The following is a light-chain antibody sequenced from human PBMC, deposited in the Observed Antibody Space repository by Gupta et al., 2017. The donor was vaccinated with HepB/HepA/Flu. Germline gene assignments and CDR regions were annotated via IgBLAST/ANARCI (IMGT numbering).Light chain of an antibody. Sequence: EIVMTQSPATLSVSAGERATLSCRASQSVGTHLAWYQQKPGQAPRLLINRASSRATGVPARFSGSGSGTEFTLTISSLQSEDCAIYYCQQYDNWWTFGQGTKVEIK. J-gene: IGKJ1*01. CDR3: QQYDNWWT. V-gene: IGKV3-15*01. CDR2: RAS. CDR1: QSVGTH.